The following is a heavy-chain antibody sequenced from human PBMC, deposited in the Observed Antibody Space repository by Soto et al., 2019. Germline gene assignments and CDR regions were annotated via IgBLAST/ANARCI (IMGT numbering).Heavy chain of an antibody. V-gene: IGHV3-11*01. CDR1: GFTFSDYY. Sequence: GGSLRLSCAASGFTFSDYYMSWIRQAPGKGLEWVSYISSSGSTIYYADSVKGRFTISRDNAKNSLYLQMNSLRAEDTAVYYCVRARRDFYYYYMDVWGKGTTVTVSS. CDR2: ISSSGSTI. J-gene: IGHJ6*03. CDR3: VRARRDFYYYYMDV.